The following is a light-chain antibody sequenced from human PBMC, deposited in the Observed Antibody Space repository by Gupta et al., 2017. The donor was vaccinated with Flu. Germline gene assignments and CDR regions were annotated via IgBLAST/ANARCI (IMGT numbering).Light chain of an antibody. Sequence: QSVLTQPPSASGTPGQGVPISCSGSSSNIGSNTVNWYQQLPGTAPKLLIYSNNQRPSGVPDRFSGSKSGTSASLAISGLQSEDEADYYCAAWDDSLNGLYVFGTGTKVTVL. CDR1: SSNIGSNT. CDR3: AAWDDSLNGLYV. CDR2: SNN. J-gene: IGLJ1*01. V-gene: IGLV1-44*01.